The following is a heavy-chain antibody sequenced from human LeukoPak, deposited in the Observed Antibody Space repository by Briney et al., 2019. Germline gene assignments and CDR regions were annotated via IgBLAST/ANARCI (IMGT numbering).Heavy chain of an antibody. J-gene: IGHJ4*02. CDR1: GFPFSNHC. Sequence: GGALKISFSTSGFPFSNHCLNLVPQAPRKGLEGVLSISSSSSYIYYADSVKGRFTISRDNAKNSLYLQMNSLRAEDTAVYYCARAGAGIAAAGTVGYWGQGTLVTVSS. CDR3: ARAGAGIAAAGTVGY. D-gene: IGHD6-13*01. V-gene: IGHV3-21*01. CDR2: ISSSSSYI.